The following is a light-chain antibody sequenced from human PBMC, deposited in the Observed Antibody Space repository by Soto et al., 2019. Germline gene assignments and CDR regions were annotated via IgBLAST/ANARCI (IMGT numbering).Light chain of an antibody. J-gene: IGKJ5*01. CDR3: QQYNNWPIT. CDR1: QSVSSN. Sequence: EIVMAQSPATLSVSPGDRATLSCRASQSVSSNLAWYQQKPGQAPRLLIYGASTRATGIPARFSGSGSGTEFTLTISSLQSEDFEVYYCQQYNNWPITFGQGTRLEIK. V-gene: IGKV3-15*01. CDR2: GAS.